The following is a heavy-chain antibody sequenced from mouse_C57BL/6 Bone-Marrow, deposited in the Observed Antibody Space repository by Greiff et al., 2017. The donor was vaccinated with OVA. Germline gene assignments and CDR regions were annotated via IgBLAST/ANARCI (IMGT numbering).Heavy chain of an antibody. CDR3: TRSNYYGSSYYFDY. J-gene: IGHJ2*01. V-gene: IGHV1-15*01. Sequence: VQVVESGAELVRPGASVTLSCKASGYTFTDYEMHWVKQTPVHGLEWIGAIDPETGGTAYNQKFKGKAILTADKSSSTAYMELRSLTSEDSAVYYCTRSNYYGSSYYFDYWGQGTTLTVSS. CDR2: IDPETGGT. CDR1: GYTFTDYE. D-gene: IGHD1-1*01.